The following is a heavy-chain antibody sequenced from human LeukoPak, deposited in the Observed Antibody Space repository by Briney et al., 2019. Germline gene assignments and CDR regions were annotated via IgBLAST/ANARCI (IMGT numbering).Heavy chain of an antibody. CDR3: ASPVGYSYGFGAFDI. J-gene: IGHJ3*02. CDR1: GYSFTSYW. CDR2: IYPGDSDT. Sequence: GESLKISCKGSGYSFTSYWIGWVRQMPGKGLEWMGIIYPGDSDTRYSPSFQGQVTISADKSISTAYLQWSSLKASDTAMYYCASPVGYSYGFGAFDIWGQGTMVTVSS. V-gene: IGHV5-51*01. D-gene: IGHD5-18*01.